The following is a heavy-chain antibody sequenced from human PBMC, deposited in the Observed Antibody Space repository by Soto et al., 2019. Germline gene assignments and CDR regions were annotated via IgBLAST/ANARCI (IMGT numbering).Heavy chain of an antibody. V-gene: IGHV3-33*01. J-gene: IGHJ4*02. D-gene: IGHD2-21*02. Sequence: QVKLMESGGGVVQPGRSLRLSCAASGFTFDSYGMHWVRQAPGKGLEWVAVIWYDGSNKFYADSVKGRFTISRDNSQHTLYLQMNSLRAEDTAVYYCARVVVEDCGGDCSVDGYFDCWGQGTLVTVSS. CDR3: ARVVVEDCGGDCSVDGYFDC. CDR2: IWYDGSNK. CDR1: GFTFDSYG.